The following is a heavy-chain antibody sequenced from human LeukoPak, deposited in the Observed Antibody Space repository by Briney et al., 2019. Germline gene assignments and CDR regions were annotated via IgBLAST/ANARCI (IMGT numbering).Heavy chain of an antibody. Sequence: ASVKVSCTASGGTFSSYAISWVRQAPGQGLEWMGGIIPIFGTANYAQKFQGRVTITADESTSTAYMELSSLRSEDTAVYYCARGGVVTSVGHTFYYGMDVWGQGTTVTVSS. V-gene: IGHV1-69*13. CDR2: IIPIFGTA. J-gene: IGHJ6*02. CDR3: ARGGVVTSVGHTFYYGMDV. D-gene: IGHD3-22*01. CDR1: GGTFSSYA.